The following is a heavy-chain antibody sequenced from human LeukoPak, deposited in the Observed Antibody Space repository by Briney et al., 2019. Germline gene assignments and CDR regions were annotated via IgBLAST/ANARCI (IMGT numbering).Heavy chain of an antibody. CDR1: GYSISSGYY. V-gene: IGHV3-11*04. Sequence: LSLTCSVSGYSISSGYYWGWIRQPPGKGLEWVSSISSSSSYIYYADSVKGRFTISRDNAKNSLYLQMNSLRAEDTGVYYCTRQGRPEDYWGQGTLVTVSS. J-gene: IGHJ4*02. D-gene: IGHD1-14*01. CDR2: ISSSSSYI. CDR3: TRQGRPEDY.